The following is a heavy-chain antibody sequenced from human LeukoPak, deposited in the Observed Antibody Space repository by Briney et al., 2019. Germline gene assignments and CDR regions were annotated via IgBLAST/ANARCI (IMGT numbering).Heavy chain of an antibody. CDR1: GVSFSGYY. CDR2: INHSGST. Sequence: ASETLSLTCAVYGVSFSGYYWSWIRQPPGKGLEWIGEINHSGSTNYNPSLKSRVTISVDTSKNQFSLKLSSVTAADTAVYYCARATYCSGDSCYSGIFDYWGQGTLVTVSS. CDR3: ARATYCSGDSCYSGIFDY. J-gene: IGHJ4*02. V-gene: IGHV4-34*01. D-gene: IGHD2-15*01.